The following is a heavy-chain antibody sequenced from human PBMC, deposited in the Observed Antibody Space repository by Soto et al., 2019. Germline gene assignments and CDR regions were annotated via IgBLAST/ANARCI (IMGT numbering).Heavy chain of an antibody. CDR3: ARVSPSGSYPFDY. CDR1: GGSISSGDYY. Sequence: SETLSLTCTVSGGSISSGDYYWSWIRQPPGKGLEWIGYIYYSGSTYYNPSLKSRVTISVDTSKNQFSLKLSSVTAADTAVYYCARVSPSGSYPFDYWDQGTLVTVSS. D-gene: IGHD3-10*01. J-gene: IGHJ4*02. V-gene: IGHV4-30-4*01. CDR2: IYYSGST.